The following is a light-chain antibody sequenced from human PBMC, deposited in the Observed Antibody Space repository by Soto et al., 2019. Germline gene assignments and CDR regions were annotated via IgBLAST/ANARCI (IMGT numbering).Light chain of an antibody. V-gene: IGKV1-39*01. J-gene: IGKJ4*01. Sequence: DIQMTQSPSSLSASIGDRVTITCRANQHISNYVNWYQQRPGKAPRVLIFSASTLQSGVPSRFSGSGSGTDFPLTISSLEPEDFGIYFCQQSYSTPGALTFGGGTRVDIK. CDR1: QHISNY. CDR3: QQSYSTPGALT. CDR2: SAS.